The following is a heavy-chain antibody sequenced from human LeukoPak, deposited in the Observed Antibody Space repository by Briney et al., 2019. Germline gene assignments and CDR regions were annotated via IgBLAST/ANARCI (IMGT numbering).Heavy chain of an antibody. CDR1: GGSFISDY. Sequence: PSETLSLTCTVSGGSFISDYWSWIRQPPGKGLEWIGYIYNSGSTNYNASLRSRVTISVDRSKNQFSLKLSSVTAADTAVYYCARVWDHDYGDLHFDYWGQGTLVTVSS. J-gene: IGHJ4*02. D-gene: IGHD4-17*01. CDR2: IYNSGST. CDR3: ARVWDHDYGDLHFDY. V-gene: IGHV4-59*01.